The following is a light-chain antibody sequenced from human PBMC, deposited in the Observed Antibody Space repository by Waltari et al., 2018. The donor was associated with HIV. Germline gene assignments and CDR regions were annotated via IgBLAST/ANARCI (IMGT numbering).Light chain of an antibody. CDR1: SSNIGRTY. CDR3: AAWNDSLSGYV. J-gene: IGLJ1*01. V-gene: IGLV1-47*01. Sequence: QSVLTQPPSASGTPGQRVTISCSGSSSNIGRTYVYWYQHFPGTAPKLLIYRNNQRPSGVPDRISGSKSGTSASLAISGLRSEDEADYYCAAWNDSLSGYVFGTGTKVTV. CDR2: RNN.